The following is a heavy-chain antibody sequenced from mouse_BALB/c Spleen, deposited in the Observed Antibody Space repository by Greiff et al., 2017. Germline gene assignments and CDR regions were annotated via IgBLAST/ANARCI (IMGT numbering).Heavy chain of an antibody. D-gene: IGHD1-1*02. Sequence: QVQLQQSGAELARPGASVKLSCKASGYTFTDYYINWVKQRTGQGLEWIGEIYPGSGNTYNNEKLKGKAILTADKSSSTAYMLLSSLTSEDSAVDFCARGALGTNWYFDVWGAGTTVTVSS. V-gene: IGHV1-77*01. CDR1: GYTFTDYY. J-gene: IGHJ1*01. CDR3: ARGALGTNWYFDV. CDR2: IYPGSGNT.